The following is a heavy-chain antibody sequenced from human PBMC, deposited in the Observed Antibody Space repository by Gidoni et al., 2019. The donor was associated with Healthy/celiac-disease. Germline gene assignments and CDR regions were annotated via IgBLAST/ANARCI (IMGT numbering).Heavy chain of an antibody. CDR2: IYYSGST. V-gene: IGHV4-39*01. CDR1: GGSISSSSYY. Sequence: QLQLQESGPGLVKPSETLSLTCTVSGGSISSSSYYWGWIRQPPGKGLEWIGSIYYSGSTYYNPSLKSRVTISVDTSKNQFSLKLSSVTAADTAVYYCARAAGVWTFSSYYFDYWGQGTLVTVSS. D-gene: IGHD6-13*01. CDR3: ARAAGVWTFSSYYFDY. J-gene: IGHJ4*02.